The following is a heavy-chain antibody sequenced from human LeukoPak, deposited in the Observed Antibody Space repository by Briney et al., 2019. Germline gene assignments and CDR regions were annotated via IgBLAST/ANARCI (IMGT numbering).Heavy chain of an antibody. Sequence: GGSLRLSCAVSGFTFSSSWMHWVRQAPGKGLVWVSHIKTDGSTTAHADSVKGRFTISRDNAKNSLYLQMNSLRAEDTAVYYCARAIGKSEGYWGQGTLVTVSS. V-gene: IGHV3-74*01. CDR2: IKTDGSTT. J-gene: IGHJ4*02. D-gene: IGHD4-23*01. CDR1: GFTFSSSW. CDR3: ARAIGKSEGY.